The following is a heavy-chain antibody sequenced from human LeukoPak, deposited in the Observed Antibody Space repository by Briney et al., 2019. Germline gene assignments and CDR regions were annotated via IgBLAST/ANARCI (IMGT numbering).Heavy chain of an antibody. CDR1: GFTFSSYA. J-gene: IGHJ4*02. D-gene: IGHD5-12*01. V-gene: IGHV3-23*01. Sequence: PGGSLRLSCAVSGFTFSSYAMSWVRQAPGKGLEWVSAISGSGGSTYYADSVKGRFTISRDNSKNTLYLQMNSLRAEDTAVYYCAKDGLDIVATPFDYWGQGTLVTVSS. CDR2: ISGSGGST. CDR3: AKDGLDIVATPFDY.